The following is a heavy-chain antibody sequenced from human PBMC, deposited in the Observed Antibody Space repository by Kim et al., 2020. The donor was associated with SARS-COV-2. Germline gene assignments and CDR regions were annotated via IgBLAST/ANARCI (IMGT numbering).Heavy chain of an antibody. D-gene: IGHD3-10*01. J-gene: IGHJ3*02. CDR1: GYSFTSYW. Sequence: GESLKISCKGSGYSFTSYWIGWVRQMPGKGLEWMGIIYPGDSDTRYSPSFQGQVTISADKSISTAYLQWSSLKASDTAMYYCERLPGSYFQAYAFDIWGQGTMVTVSS. CDR2: IYPGDSDT. CDR3: ERLPGSYFQAYAFDI. V-gene: IGHV5-51*01.